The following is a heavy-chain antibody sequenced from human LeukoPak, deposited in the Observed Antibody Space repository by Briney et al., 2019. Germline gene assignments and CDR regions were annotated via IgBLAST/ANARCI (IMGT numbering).Heavy chain of an antibody. J-gene: IGHJ4*02. Sequence: GGSLRLSCAASGFTFSNYAMNWVRQAPGKGLEWVSSISGSGGSTYFADSVKGRFTISRDNSKNTLYLQMNSLRPEDTAVYYCAKPAKTDYADYWGQGTLVTVSS. CDR3: AKPAKTDYADY. CDR1: GFTFSNYA. V-gene: IGHV3-23*01. D-gene: IGHD1-14*01. CDR2: ISGSGGST.